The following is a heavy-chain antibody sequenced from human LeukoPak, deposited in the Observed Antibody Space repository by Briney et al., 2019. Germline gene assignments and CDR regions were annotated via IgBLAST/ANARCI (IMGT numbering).Heavy chain of an antibody. D-gene: IGHD6-13*01. CDR3: ARGASSSWTTTFDP. V-gene: IGHV4-59*01. CDR1: GGSISNYY. J-gene: IGHJ5*02. CDR2: VYNDVST. Sequence: PSETLSLTCTVSGGSISNYYWTWIRQPPGKGLEWIGNVYNDVSTNYNPSLKSRVTISVDTSKNQFSLKLTSLTAADTAVYYCARGASSSWTTTFDPWGQGTLVTVSS.